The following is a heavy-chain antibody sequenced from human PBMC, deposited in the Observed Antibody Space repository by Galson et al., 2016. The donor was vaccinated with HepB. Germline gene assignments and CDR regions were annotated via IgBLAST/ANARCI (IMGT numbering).Heavy chain of an antibody. Sequence: SLRLSCAASGFTFTNYYMSWIRQAPGKGLEWVSFLSSNDSSYISSSGSTIYYADSVKGRFTISRDNAKNSLYLQMNSLRVEDTAVYYCVRTNRGVLGDYGMDVWGQGTTVTVSS. CDR3: VRTNRGVLGDYGMDV. CDR1: GFTFTNYY. CDR2: ISSSGSTI. J-gene: IGHJ6*02. V-gene: IGHV3-11*01. D-gene: IGHD3-10*01.